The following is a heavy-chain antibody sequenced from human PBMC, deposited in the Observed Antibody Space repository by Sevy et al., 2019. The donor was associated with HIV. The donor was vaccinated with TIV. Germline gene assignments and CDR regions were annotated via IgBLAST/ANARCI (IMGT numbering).Heavy chain of an antibody. CDR1: GFTFSSYX. CDR3: ARDYGGIRHFQY. V-gene: IGHV3-21*01. J-gene: IGHJ1*01. D-gene: IGHD4-17*01. Sequence: GGSLRLSCAASGFTFSSYXXXXXXXAPGKGLEWVSSISSRSSYIYYADSVKGRFTISRDNAKNSLYLQMNSLRAEDTAVYYCARDYGGIRHFQYWGQGTLVTVSS. CDR2: ISSRSSYI.